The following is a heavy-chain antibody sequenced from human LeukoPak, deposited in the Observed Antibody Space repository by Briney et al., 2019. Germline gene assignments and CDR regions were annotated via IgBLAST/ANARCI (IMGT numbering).Heavy chain of an antibody. CDR1: GFTFSSYW. Sequence: LPGGSLRLSCAASGFTFSSYWMSWARQAPGKGLEWVSRINSDGSSTSYADSVKGRFTISRDNAKNTLYLQMNSLRAEDTAVYYCARDPDPHSGWGNDAFDIWGQGTMVTVSS. CDR3: ARDPDPHSGWGNDAFDI. CDR2: INSDGSST. V-gene: IGHV3-74*01. D-gene: IGHD6-19*01. J-gene: IGHJ3*02.